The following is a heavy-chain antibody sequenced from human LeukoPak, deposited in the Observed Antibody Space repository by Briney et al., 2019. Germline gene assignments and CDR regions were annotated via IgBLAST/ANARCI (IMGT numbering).Heavy chain of an antibody. Sequence: ASVKVSCKASGYTFTSYGISWVRQAPGQGLEWMGWISAYNGNTNYAQKLQGRVTMTTDTSTSTAYMELRSLRSDDTAVYYCARDHVCWNYGQAFDIWGQGTMVTVSS. CDR3: ARDHVCWNYGQAFDI. D-gene: IGHD1-7*01. J-gene: IGHJ3*02. CDR1: GYTFTSYG. CDR2: ISAYNGNT. V-gene: IGHV1-18*01.